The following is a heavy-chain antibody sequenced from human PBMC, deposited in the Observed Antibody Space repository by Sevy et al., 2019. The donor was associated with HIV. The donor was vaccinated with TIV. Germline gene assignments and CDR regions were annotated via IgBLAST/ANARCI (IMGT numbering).Heavy chain of an antibody. CDR1: GFTFINYA. Sequence: GGSLRLSCAASGFTFINYAMYWVRQTPGKGLEWVSVISDSGGNTYYADSVKGRFTISRDNSENTLYLQMNSLRAGDTAVYYCAKAGDSTGGSFDYWGQGTLVTVSS. CDR2: ISDSGGNT. CDR3: AKAGDSTGGSFDY. D-gene: IGHD7-27*01. J-gene: IGHJ4*02. V-gene: IGHV3-23*01.